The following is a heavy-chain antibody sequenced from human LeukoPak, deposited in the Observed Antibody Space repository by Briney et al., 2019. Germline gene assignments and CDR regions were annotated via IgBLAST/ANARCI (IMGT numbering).Heavy chain of an antibody. CDR1: GYTFTGYY. Sequence: GASAKVSCKASGYTFTGYYMHWVRQAPGQGLEWMGWINPNSGGTNYAQKFQGRVTMTRDMSTSTDYKELSSLRSEDTAVYYCARDNSVGDYAWWFDPWGQGTLVTVSS. V-gene: IGHV1-2*02. CDR2: INPNSGGT. D-gene: IGHD1-26*01. J-gene: IGHJ5*02. CDR3: ARDNSVGDYAWWFDP.